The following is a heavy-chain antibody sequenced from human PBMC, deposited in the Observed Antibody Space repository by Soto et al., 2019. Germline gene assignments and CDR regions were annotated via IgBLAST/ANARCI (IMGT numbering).Heavy chain of an antibody. CDR1: GFTFSNFI. CDR3: ARDSGGDFFDY. Sequence: EVQLVESGGGLVQPGGSLRLSCAASGFTFSNFILNWVRQAPGKGLEWVAYIGSGGSSVYYADSVKGRFTISRDNAKNSLSLQMNSLRAEDTAVYYCARDSGGDFFDYWGQGTLVSVSS. V-gene: IGHV3-48*01. CDR2: IGSGGSSV. J-gene: IGHJ4*02.